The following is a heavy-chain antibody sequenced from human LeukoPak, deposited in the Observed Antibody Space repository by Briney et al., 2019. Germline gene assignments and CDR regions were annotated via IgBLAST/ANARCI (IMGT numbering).Heavy chain of an antibody. D-gene: IGHD2-2*01. V-gene: IGHV4-61*02. J-gene: IGHJ1*01. CDR1: GGSISSGSYY. Sequence: SETLSLTCTVYGGSISSGSYYWSWIRQPAGRGLEWIGRIYTSGSTNYNPSLKSRVTISVDTSKNQFCLELSSVTAADTAVYYCASIVVVPPQYFQHWGQGTLVTVSS. CDR2: IYTSGST. CDR3: ASIVVVPPQYFQH.